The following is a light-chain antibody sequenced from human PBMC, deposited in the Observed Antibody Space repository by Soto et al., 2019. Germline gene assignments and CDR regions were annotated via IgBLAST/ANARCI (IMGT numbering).Light chain of an antibody. CDR1: QSISSG. CDR2: KAS. J-gene: IGKJ5*01. Sequence: DIQMTQSPSTLSASVGDRVTITCRASQSISSGLAWYQQKPGKAPKLLIYKASSLESGVPSRFSGSGSGTEFTLTISRLQPDDFSTYYCQQYNSYSITFGQGTRLEIK. V-gene: IGKV1-5*03. CDR3: QQYNSYSIT.